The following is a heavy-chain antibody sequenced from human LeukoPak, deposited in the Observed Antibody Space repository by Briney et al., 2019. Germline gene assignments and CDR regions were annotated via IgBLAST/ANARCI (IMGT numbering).Heavy chain of an antibody. V-gene: IGHV3-48*02. Sequence: AGGSLRLSCAASGFTFHFYSMTWVRQAPGKGLEWVSYISSRSSTIYYTDSVKGRFIVSKDNAKNSLNLQMNSLRDEDTAVYYCARGEDYWGQGTLVTVSS. J-gene: IGHJ4*02. CDR1: GFTFHFYS. CDR3: ARGEDY. CDR2: ISSRSSTI.